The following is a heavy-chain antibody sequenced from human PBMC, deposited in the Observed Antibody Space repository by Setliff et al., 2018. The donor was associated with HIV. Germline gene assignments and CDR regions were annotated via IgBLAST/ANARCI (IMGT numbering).Heavy chain of an antibody. V-gene: IGHV1-69*06. CDR1: GGTFSSYG. Sequence: GASVKVSCKASGGTFSSYGIGWVRQAPGQGLEWMGGIIPVFGTSNYAQNFQGTVTITADISTSTAYMELSSLRSEDTAVYYCASAYDYYMDVWGKGTTVTVSS. J-gene: IGHJ6*03. CDR2: IIPVFGTS. CDR3: ASAYDYYMDV.